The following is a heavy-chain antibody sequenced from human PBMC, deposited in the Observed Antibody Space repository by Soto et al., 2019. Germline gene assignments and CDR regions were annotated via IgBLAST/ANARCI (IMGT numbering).Heavy chain of an antibody. CDR3: AGDYCANGVCYAYFDY. CDR2: IRGSGGST. Sequence: PGGSLRLSCAASEFTFSSDAMSWVRQAPGKGLDWVSAIRGSGGSTYYADSVKGRFAISRDNSKNTLYLQMNSLRAEETAVYYCAGDYCANGVCYAYFDYWGQGALVTVSS. J-gene: IGHJ4*02. D-gene: IGHD2-8*01. V-gene: IGHV3-23*01. CDR1: EFTFSSDA.